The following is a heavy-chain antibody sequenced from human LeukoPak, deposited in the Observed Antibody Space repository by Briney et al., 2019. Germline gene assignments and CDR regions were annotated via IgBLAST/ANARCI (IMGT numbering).Heavy chain of an antibody. J-gene: IGHJ4*02. D-gene: IGHD5-18*01. V-gene: IGHV4-59*01. CDR1: GGSISSYY. CDR2: IDYSGST. CDR3: ARGGYFVPIDY. Sequence: KPSETLSLTCTVSGGSISSYYWSWIRQPPGKGLEWIGYIDYSGSTNYNPSLKSRVIISVDTSKNQFSLKLSSVTAADTAVYYCARGGYFVPIDYWGQGTLVTVSS.